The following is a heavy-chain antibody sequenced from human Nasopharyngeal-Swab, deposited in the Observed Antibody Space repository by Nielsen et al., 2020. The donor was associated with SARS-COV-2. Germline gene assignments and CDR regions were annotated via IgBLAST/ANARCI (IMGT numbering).Heavy chain of an antibody. V-gene: IGHV3-9*01. CDR3: AKELDIVVVPAAYGFGYYGMDV. D-gene: IGHD2-2*03. CDR2: ISWNSGSI. J-gene: IGHJ6*02. Sequence: GGSLRLSCAASGFTLDDYAMHWVRQAPGKGLEWISGISWNSGSIGYADSVKGRFTISRDNAKNSLYLQMNSLRAEDTALYYCAKELDIVVVPAAYGFGYYGMDVWGQGTTVTVSS. CDR1: GFTLDDYA.